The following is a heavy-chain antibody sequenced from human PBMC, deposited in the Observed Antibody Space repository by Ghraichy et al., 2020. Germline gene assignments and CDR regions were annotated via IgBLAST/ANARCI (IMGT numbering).Heavy chain of an antibody. Sequence: ASVKVSCKASGYTFTGYNIYWVRQAPGQGFEWMGWIHPKSGDTNYAQKFQGRVTLTRDTSITTAYMELTSLRSDDTAVYYCARAYYEILTGRLDYWGQGTLVTVSS. CDR2: IHPKSGDT. CDR1: GYTFTGYN. V-gene: IGHV1-2*02. D-gene: IGHD3-9*01. J-gene: IGHJ4*02. CDR3: ARAYYEILTGRLDY.